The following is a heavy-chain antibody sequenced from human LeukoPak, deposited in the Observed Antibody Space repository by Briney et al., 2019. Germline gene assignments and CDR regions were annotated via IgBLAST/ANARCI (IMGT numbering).Heavy chain of an antibody. CDR2: IYYSGST. D-gene: IGHD3-9*01. Sequence: SETLSLTCTVSGGSISSYYWSWIRQPPGKGLEWIGYIYYSGSTNYNPSLKSRVTISVDTSKNQFSLKLGSVTAADTAVYYCASVNYDILTGYYFDYWGQGTLVTVSS. J-gene: IGHJ4*02. CDR1: GGSISSYY. V-gene: IGHV4-59*01. CDR3: ASVNYDILTGYYFDY.